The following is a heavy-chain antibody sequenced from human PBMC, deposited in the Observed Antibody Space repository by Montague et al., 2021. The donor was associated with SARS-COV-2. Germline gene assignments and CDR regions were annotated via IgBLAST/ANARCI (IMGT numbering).Heavy chain of an antibody. CDR1: GDSISNYS. CDR2: IYYSGST. Sequence: SETLSLTCSVSGDSISNYSWSWIRQSPGKGLELIGYIYYSGSTNYSPSLTSRVTISVDTSKNQVSLKLTSVTAADTAVYYCARHLRVTTVTSHMYHYAMDVWGQGTTVTVSS. J-gene: IGHJ6*02. CDR3: ARHLRVTTVTSHMYHYAMDV. V-gene: IGHV4-59*08. D-gene: IGHD4-11*01.